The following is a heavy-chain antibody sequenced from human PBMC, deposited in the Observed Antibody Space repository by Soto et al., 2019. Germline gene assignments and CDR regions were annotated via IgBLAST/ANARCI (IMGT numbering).Heavy chain of an antibody. V-gene: IGHV3-11*06. Sequence: QVQLVESGGGLVKPGGSLRLSCAASGFTFSDYYMSWIRQAPGKGLEWVSYISSSSSYTNYADSVQGRFTISRDNAKNSLYLQMNSLRAEDTAVYYCARDVACSGGSCYRIYGMDVWGQGTTVTVSS. D-gene: IGHD2-15*01. CDR2: ISSSSSYT. CDR3: ARDVACSGGSCYRIYGMDV. CDR1: GFTFSDYY. J-gene: IGHJ6*02.